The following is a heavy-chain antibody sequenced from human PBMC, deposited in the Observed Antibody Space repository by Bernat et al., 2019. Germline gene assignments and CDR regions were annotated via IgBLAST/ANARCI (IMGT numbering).Heavy chain of an antibody. CDR2: ISYDGSNK. CDR3: AAVSGYSYATGDY. J-gene: IGHJ4*02. D-gene: IGHD5-18*01. V-gene: IGHV3-30-3*01. CDR1: GFTFSSYA. Sequence: QVQLVESGGGVVQPGRSLRLSCAASGFTFSSYAMHWVRQAPGKGLEWVAVISYDGSNKYYADSVKGRFTISRDNSKNTLYLQMNSLRAEDTAVYYCAAVSGYSYATGDYWGQGTLVTVSS.